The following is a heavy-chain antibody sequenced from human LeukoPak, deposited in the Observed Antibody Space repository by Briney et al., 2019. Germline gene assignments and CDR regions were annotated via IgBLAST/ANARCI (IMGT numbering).Heavy chain of an antibody. V-gene: IGHV3-23*01. CDR2: ISGSGGST. CDR1: GFTFRSKA. J-gene: IGHJ6*02. Sequence: GGSLRLSCAASGFTFRSKARSGFRKAPGKGLEWVSAISGSGGSTYYADSVKGRFTISRDNSKNTLYLQMNSLRAEDTAVYYCAKNFYYGMDVWGQGTTVTVSS. CDR3: AKNFYYGMDV.